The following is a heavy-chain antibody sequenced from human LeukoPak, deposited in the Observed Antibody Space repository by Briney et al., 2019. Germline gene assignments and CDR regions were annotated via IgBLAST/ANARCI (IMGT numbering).Heavy chain of an antibody. V-gene: IGHV2-70*11. J-gene: IGHJ4*02. CDR3: ARIGYYDSSGYYYDHFDY. CDR1: GFPRITSGMG. D-gene: IGHD3-22*01. CDR2: TDWDDDK. Sequence: ESGPALVKPTATSTFTCTYSGFPRITSGMGVSWIRQPQVKALEWLARTDWDDDKYYSTSLNNRITISKDTSKNQMVFTMTNMNPVDTATYYCARIGYYDSSGYYYDHFDYWGQGTLVTVSS.